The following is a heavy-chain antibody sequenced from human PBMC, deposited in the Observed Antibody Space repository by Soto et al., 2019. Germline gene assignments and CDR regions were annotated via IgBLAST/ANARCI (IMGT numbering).Heavy chain of an antibody. CDR2: IYYSGST. D-gene: IGHD2-8*01. J-gene: IGHJ4*02. V-gene: IGHV4-59*01. CDR3: ARESCTNGVCYKDY. CDR1: GVSISSYY. Sequence: SETLSLTCTVSGVSISSYYWSWIRQPPGKGLERIGYIYYSGSTNYNPSLKSRVTISVDTSKNQFSLKLSSVTAADTAVYYCARESCTNGVCYKDYWGQGTLVTVSS.